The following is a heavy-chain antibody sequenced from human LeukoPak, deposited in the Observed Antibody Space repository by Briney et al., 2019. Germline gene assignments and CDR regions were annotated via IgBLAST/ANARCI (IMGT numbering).Heavy chain of an antibody. J-gene: IGHJ4*02. CDR3: ARGGRSSSSLNFDY. D-gene: IGHD6-6*01. Sequence: SETLSLTCAVYGGSFSGYYWSWIRQPPGKGLEWIGEINHSGSTNYNPSLKSRVTISVDTSKNQFSLKLRSVTAADTAVYFCARGGRSSSSLNFDYWGQGSLVTVSS. V-gene: IGHV4-34*01. CDR2: INHSGST. CDR1: GGSFSGYY.